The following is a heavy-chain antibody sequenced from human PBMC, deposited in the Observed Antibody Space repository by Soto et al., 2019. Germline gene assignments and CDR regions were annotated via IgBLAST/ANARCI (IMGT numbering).Heavy chain of an antibody. V-gene: IGHV1-69*01. J-gene: IGHJ4*02. D-gene: IGHD5-12*01. CDR1: GGTFSSYA. CDR2: IIPIFGTA. CDR3: ARDLWGDGYNSERGYFDY. Sequence: QVQLVQSGAEVKKPGSSVKVSCKASGGTFSSYAISWVRKAPGQGLEWMGGIIPIFGTANYAQKFQGRVTSTADESTSTAYMELSSLRSEDTAVYYCARDLWGDGYNSERGYFDYWGQGTLVTVSS.